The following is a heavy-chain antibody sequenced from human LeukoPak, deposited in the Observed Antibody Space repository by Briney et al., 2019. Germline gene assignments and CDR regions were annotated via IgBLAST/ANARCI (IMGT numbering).Heavy chain of an antibody. CDR2: IRSKADSYAT. J-gene: IGHJ4*02. Sequence: PGGSLRLSCAASGFSFSGSGMHWVRQASGKGLEWVGHIRSKADSYATVYGASVKGRFTITRDDSENTAYLQMNSLKTEDTAVYFCASFPSGSYSAYWGQGTLVTVSS. V-gene: IGHV3-73*01. D-gene: IGHD1-26*01. CDR1: GFSFSGSG. CDR3: ASFPSGSYSAY.